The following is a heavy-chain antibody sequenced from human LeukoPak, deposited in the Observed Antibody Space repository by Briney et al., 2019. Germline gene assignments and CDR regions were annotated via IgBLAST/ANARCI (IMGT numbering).Heavy chain of an antibody. CDR2: IKQDGSEK. CDR3: ASRAHFWSGPGG. Sequence: GGSLRLSCAASGFTFSTYWMSWVRQAPGKVLEWVANIKQDGSEKYYVDSVKGRFTISRDNAKNSLSLQMNSLRAEDTAVYYCASRAHFWSGPGGWGQGTLVTVSS. V-gene: IGHV3-7*01. CDR1: GFTFSTYW. J-gene: IGHJ4*02. D-gene: IGHD3-3*02.